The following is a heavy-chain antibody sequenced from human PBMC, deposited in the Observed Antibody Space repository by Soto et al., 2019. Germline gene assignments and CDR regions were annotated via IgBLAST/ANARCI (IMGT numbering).Heavy chain of an antibody. V-gene: IGHV3-66*01. Sequence: EVQLVESGGTLVQPGGSLKLYCAASGFDASVNFMTWVRQAPGKGLEWVTAINNDGTTFYADSVKGRFSISRDASKNTLYLQMNSLRVEHPAMYYCVRENYYYGMDVWGQGTAVTVSS. J-gene: IGHJ6*02. CDR1: GFDASVNF. CDR2: INNDGTT. CDR3: VRENYYYGMDV.